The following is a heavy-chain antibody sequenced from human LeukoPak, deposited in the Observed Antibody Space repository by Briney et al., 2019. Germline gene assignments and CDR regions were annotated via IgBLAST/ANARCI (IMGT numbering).Heavy chain of an antibody. CDR1: GYTFTNYD. J-gene: IGHJ6*03. Sequence: ASVKVSCKASGYTFTNYDINWVRQATGQGLEWMGWMNPNSGNTGYAQKFQGRVTITRNNSLRTAYMELSSLRSEDTAVYYCARVPVATTGKPYYYMDVWGKGTTVTVSS. CDR3: ARVPVATTGKPYYYMDV. V-gene: IGHV1-8*03. D-gene: IGHD5-12*01. CDR2: MNPNSGNT.